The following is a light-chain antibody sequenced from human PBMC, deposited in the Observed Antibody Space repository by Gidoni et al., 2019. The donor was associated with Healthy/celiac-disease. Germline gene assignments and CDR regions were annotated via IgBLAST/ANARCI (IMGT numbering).Light chain of an antibody. CDR2: GAS. J-gene: IGKJ4*01. V-gene: IGKV3-15*01. Sequence: EIVMTQSPATLSVSPGERATLSCRASQSVSSNLAWYQQKPGQAPRRLIYGASTRATGIPARFSGSGSGTEFTLTISSLQSEDFAVYYGQQYNNWPSLTFGGGTKVEIK. CDR1: QSVSSN. CDR3: QQYNNWPSLT.